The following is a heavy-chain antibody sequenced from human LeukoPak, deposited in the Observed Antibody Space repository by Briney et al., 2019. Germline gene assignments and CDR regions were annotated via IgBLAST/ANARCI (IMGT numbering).Heavy chain of an antibody. CDR1: GFTFSSYA. CDR3: AKGLREYSGSYDDY. V-gene: IGHV3-23*01. CDR2: ISGSGGST. Sequence: QPGGSLRLSCAASGFTFSSYAMSWVRQAPGKGLEWVSAISGSGGSTYYADSVKGRFTISRDNSKNTLYLQMNSLRAEDTAVYYCAKGLREYSGSYDDYWGQGTLVTVSS. D-gene: IGHD1-26*01. J-gene: IGHJ4*02.